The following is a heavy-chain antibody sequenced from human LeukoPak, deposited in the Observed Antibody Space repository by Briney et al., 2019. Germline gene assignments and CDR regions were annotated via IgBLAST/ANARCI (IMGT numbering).Heavy chain of an antibody. J-gene: IGHJ4*02. CDR2: ISGSGGST. CDR1: GFTFSSYA. V-gene: IGHV3-23*01. Sequence: GGSLRLSCAASGFTFSSYAMSWVRQAPGKGLEWVSAISGSGGSTCYADSVKGRFTISRDNSKNTLYLQMNSLRAEDTAVYYCATAWGYYYDSSGYTLDYWGQGTLVTVSS. D-gene: IGHD3-22*01. CDR3: ATAWGYYYDSSGYTLDY.